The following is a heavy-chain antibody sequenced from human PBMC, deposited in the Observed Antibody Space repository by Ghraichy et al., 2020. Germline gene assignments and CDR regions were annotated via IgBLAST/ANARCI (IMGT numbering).Heavy chain of an antibody. Sequence: LSLTCAASGFTFSNYAMKWVRQAPGKGLEWVSHISGTGGTTYYADSVRGRFTISRDSSENTLYLQMNSLRAEDTAVYYCTKDGGGSYSGSWGQGTLVTVSS. J-gene: IGHJ5*02. V-gene: IGHV3-23*01. CDR1: GFTFSNYA. D-gene: IGHD1-26*01. CDR3: TKDGGGSYSGS. CDR2: ISGTGGTT.